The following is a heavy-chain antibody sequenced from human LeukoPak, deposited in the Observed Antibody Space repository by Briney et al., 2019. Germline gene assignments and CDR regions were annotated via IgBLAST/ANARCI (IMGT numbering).Heavy chain of an antibody. Sequence: GGSLRLSCAASGFTFSSYWMSWVRQAPGKGLEWVANIKQDGSEKYYVDSVKGRFTISRDNAKNSLYLQMNSLRAEDTAVYFCARDPGPATAAWGAFDIWGQGTVVIVSS. CDR2: IKQDGSEK. D-gene: IGHD5-24*01. CDR1: GFTFSSYW. J-gene: IGHJ3*02. V-gene: IGHV3-7*01. CDR3: ARDPGPATAAWGAFDI.